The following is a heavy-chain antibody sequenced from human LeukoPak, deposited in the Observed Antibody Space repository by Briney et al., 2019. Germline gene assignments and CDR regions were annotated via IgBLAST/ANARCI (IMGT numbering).Heavy chain of an antibody. V-gene: IGHV1-2*02. Sequence: ASVKVSCKASGYIFTGYYMHWVRQAPGQGLEWMGWINPNSGGTNYAQKFQGRVTMTRDTSISTAYMELSRLRSDDTAVYYCAREGTDIVVVGRWFDPWGQGTLVTVSS. D-gene: IGHD2-2*01. CDR3: AREGTDIVVVGRWFDP. CDR2: INPNSGGT. J-gene: IGHJ5*02. CDR1: GYIFTGYY.